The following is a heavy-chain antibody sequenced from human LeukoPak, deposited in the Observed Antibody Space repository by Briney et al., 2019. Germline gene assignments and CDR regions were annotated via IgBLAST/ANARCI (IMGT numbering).Heavy chain of an antibody. CDR3: VSFYEAY. V-gene: IGHV3-23*01. Sequence: PGGSLRLSCAASGFTFSNYAMSWVRQAPGKGLEWVSLISGSGGTTYYADSVKGRFTISKDNAKNTVYLQMNNLRAEDTAVYYCVSFYEAYWGRGTLVTVSS. D-gene: IGHD2/OR15-2a*01. CDR1: GFTFSNYA. CDR2: ISGSGGTT. J-gene: IGHJ4*02.